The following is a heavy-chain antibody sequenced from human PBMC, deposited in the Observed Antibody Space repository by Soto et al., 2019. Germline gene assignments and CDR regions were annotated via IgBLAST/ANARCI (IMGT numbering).Heavy chain of an antibody. J-gene: IGHJ4*02. CDR1: GGSLSSYY. CDR2: TSYTGTA. V-gene: IGHV4-59*12. CDR3: ARDRRSYYSDGSGLDF. Sequence: PSETLSLTCTVSGGSLSSYYWSWIRRPPGMGLEWVGHTSYTGTAYYSPSLKSRVTISIDTSKNQFSLKLTSATAADTAVYYCARDRRSYYSDGSGLDFWGQGTLVTVSS. D-gene: IGHD3-22*01.